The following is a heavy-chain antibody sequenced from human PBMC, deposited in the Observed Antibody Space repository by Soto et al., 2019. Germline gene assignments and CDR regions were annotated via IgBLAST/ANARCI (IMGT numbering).Heavy chain of an antibody. CDR2: IYYSGST. V-gene: IGHV4-59*01. Sequence: SETLSLTCTVSGGSISSYYWSWIRQPPGKGLEWIGYIYYSGSTNYNPSLKSRVTISVDTSKNQSSLKLSSVTAADTAVYYCAREQVTVNDYGMDVWGQGTTVTVSS. CDR1: GGSISSYY. D-gene: IGHD4-17*01. J-gene: IGHJ6*02. CDR3: AREQVTVNDYGMDV.